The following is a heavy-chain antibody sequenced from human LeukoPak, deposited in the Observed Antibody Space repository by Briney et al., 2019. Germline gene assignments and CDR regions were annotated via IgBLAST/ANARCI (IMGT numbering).Heavy chain of an antibody. D-gene: IGHD3-22*01. J-gene: IGHJ3*02. CDR3: ARPTYYHDSSGYNLDLDAFDI. CDR1: GGSISSSSYY. CDR2: IYYSGST. V-gene: IGHV4-39*01. Sequence: SETLSLTCTVSGGSISSSSYYWGWIRQPPGKGLEWIGSIYYSGSTYYNPSLKSRVTISVDTSKNQFSLKLSSVTAADTAVYYCARPTYYHDSSGYNLDLDAFDIWGQGTMVTVSS.